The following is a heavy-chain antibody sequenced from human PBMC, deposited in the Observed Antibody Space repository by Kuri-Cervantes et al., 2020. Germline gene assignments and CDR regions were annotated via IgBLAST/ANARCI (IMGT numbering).Heavy chain of an antibody. Sequence: GGSLRLSCEAAGFAFDDFGMNWVRQVPGKGLEWVAVISYDGSNKYYADSVKGRFTISRDNSKNTLYLQMNSLRAEDTAVYYCARVFPGVGFDYWGQGTLVTVSS. CDR1: GFAFDDFG. CDR2: ISYDGSNK. V-gene: IGHV3-30*03. J-gene: IGHJ4*02. D-gene: IGHD2-8*01. CDR3: ARVFPGVGFDY.